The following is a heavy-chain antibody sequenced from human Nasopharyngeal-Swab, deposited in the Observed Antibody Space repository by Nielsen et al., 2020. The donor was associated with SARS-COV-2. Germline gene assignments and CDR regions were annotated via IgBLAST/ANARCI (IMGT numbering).Heavy chain of an antibody. J-gene: IGHJ4*02. Sequence: ASVKVSCKASGYTFTGYYMHWVRQAPGQGLEWMGWINPNSVGTNYAQKFQGRVTMTRDTSISTAYMELSRLRSDDTAVYYCARAGLVVVPAAMGYWGQGTLVTVSS. CDR1: GYTFTGYY. D-gene: IGHD2-2*01. CDR3: ARAGLVVVPAAMGY. CDR2: INPNSVGT. V-gene: IGHV1-2*02.